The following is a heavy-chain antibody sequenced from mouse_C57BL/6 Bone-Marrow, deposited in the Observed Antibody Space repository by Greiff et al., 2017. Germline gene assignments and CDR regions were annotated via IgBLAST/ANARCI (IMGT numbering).Heavy chain of an antibody. Sequence: VQLQQPGAELARPGASVKLSCKASGYTFTSYGISWVKQSTGQGLEWIGEINPRSGNTYYNEKFKGKATLTADKSSSTAYIERRSLTSQDSAVYFGARADNDSTFDSGGKGTTGTVSS. J-gene: IGHJ1*03. D-gene: IGHD2-4*01. V-gene: IGHV1-81*01. CDR1: GYTFTSYG. CDR3: ARADNDSTFDS. CDR2: INPRSGNT.